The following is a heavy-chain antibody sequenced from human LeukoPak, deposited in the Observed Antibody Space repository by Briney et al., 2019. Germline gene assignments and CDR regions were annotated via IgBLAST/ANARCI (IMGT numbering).Heavy chain of an antibody. CDR2: ISSSGSTI. J-gene: IGHJ4*02. D-gene: IGHD5-12*01. CDR1: EFIFSSYE. V-gene: IGHV3-48*03. Sequence: GGSLRLSCAAPEFIFSSYEMNWVRQAPGKGLEWVSYISSSGSTIYYADSVKGRFTISRDNAKNSLYLQMNSLRAEDTAVYYCAGIRGFAYYFDYWGQGTLVTVSS. CDR3: AGIRGFAYYFDY.